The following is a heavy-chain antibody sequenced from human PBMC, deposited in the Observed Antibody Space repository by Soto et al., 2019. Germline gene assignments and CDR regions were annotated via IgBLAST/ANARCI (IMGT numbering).Heavy chain of an antibody. CDR2: IYYSGRT. V-gene: IGHV4-59*01. Sequence: QVQLQESGPGLVKPSETLSLTCTVSGGSIRDYFWNWIRQPPGKGLEWIGYIYYSGRTNYNPSLKSRVSISVDTSKNHFSMQLRSVTAADTAVYYCARVGGDDFGDSGGFDYWGQGTLVTVSS. J-gene: IGHJ4*02. CDR3: ARVGGDDFGDSGGFDY. CDR1: GGSIRDYF. D-gene: IGHD4-17*01.